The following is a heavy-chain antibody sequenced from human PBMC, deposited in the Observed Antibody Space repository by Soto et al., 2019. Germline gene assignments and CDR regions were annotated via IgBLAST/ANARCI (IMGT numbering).Heavy chain of an antibody. CDR3: GRHDSSDWYDRYFDS. V-gene: IGHV4-59*08. D-gene: IGHD6-19*01. CDR1: GASISSYY. CDR2: IYYSGST. Sequence: PSETLSLTCTVSGASISSYYWSWIRQPPGKGLEWIGYIYYSGSTNYNPSLKSRVTISVDTSKNQFSLKLSSVTAADTAVYYCGRHDSSDWYDRYFDSWGQGTLVTVSS. J-gene: IGHJ4*02.